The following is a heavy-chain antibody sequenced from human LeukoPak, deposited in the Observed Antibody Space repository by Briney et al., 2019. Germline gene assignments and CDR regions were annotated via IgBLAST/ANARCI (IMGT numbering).Heavy chain of an antibody. CDR3: ARDYAYASDI. Sequence: PGGSLRLSCAASGFTFRNQNMNWVRQAPGKGLEWISYITNDNKGILYADSVKGRFTISRDNAKGSLYLQLSGLRVDDTAVYYCARDYAYASDIWGQGTLVTVSS. D-gene: IGHD3-16*01. J-gene: IGHJ3*02. V-gene: IGHV3-48*01. CDR2: ITNDNKGI. CDR1: GFTFRNQN.